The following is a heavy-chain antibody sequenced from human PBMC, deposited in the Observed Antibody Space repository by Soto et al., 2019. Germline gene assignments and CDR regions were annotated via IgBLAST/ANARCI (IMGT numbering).Heavy chain of an antibody. Sequence: GGSLRLSCAASGFTFSSYGMHWVRQAPGKGLEWVAVISYDGSNKYYADSVKGRFTISRDNSKNTLYLQMNSLRAEDTAVYYCARNDYGDYTVDYWGQGTLVTVSS. V-gene: IGHV3-30*03. CDR1: GFTFSSYG. D-gene: IGHD4-17*01. J-gene: IGHJ4*02. CDR2: ISYDGSNK. CDR3: ARNDYGDYTVDY.